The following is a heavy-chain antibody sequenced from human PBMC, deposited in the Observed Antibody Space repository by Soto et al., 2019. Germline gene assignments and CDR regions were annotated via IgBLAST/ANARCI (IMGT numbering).Heavy chain of an antibody. CDR2: IGTAGDT. CDR1: GFTFSSYD. J-gene: IGHJ4*02. D-gene: IGHD4-4*01. V-gene: IGHV3-13*01. Sequence: GGSLRLSCAASGFTFSSYDMHWVRQATGKGLEWVSAIGTAGDTYYPGSVKGRFTISRENAKNSLYLQMNSLRAGDTAVYYCARDKDVTTVTSLIFHWAQGTLVTVSS. CDR3: ARDKDVTTVTSLIFH.